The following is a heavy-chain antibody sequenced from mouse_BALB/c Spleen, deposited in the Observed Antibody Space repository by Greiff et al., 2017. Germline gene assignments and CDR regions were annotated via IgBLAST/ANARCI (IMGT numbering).Heavy chain of an antibody. V-gene: IGHV3-6*02. J-gene: IGHJ3*01. CDR3: ARSYYGSSPWFAY. CDR2: ISYDGSN. Sequence: EVQLQESGPGLVKPSQSLSLSCSVTGYSITSGYYWNWIRQFPGNKLEWMGYISYDGSNNYNPSLKNRISITRDTSKNQFFLKLNSVTTEDTATYYCARSYYGSSPWFAYWGQGTLVTVSA. D-gene: IGHD1-1*01. CDR1: GYSITSGYY.